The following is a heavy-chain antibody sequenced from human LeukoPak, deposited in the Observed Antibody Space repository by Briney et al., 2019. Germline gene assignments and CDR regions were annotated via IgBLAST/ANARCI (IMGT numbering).Heavy chain of an antibody. CDR2: INPNSGGT. D-gene: IGHD6-6*01. CDR1: GYTFTGYY. CDR3: ARDIAARPLSFDY. Sequence: EASVKVSCKASGYTFTGYYMHWVRQAPGQGLEWMGWINPNSGGTNYAQKFQGWVTMTRDTSISTAYMELSRLRSDDTAVYYCARDIAARPLSFDYWGQGTLVTVSS. V-gene: IGHV1-2*04. J-gene: IGHJ4*02.